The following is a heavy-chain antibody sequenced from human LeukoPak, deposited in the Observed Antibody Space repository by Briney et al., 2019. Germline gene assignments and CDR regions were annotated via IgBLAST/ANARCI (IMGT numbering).Heavy chain of an antibody. CDR3: TSHDYGGNSPFDY. V-gene: IGHV3-15*01. J-gene: IGHJ4*02. D-gene: IGHD4-23*01. CDR2: IKSKTDGGTT. CDR1: GFTFSNAW. Sequence: GGSLRLSCAASGFTFSNAWMSWVRQAPGKGLEWVGRIKSKTDGGTTDYAAPVKGRFTISRDDSKNTLYLQMNSLKTEDTAVYYCTSHDYGGNSPFDYWGQGTLVTVSS.